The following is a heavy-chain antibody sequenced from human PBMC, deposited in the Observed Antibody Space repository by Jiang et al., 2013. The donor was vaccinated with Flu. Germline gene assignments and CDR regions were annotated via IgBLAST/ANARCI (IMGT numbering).Heavy chain of an antibody. CDR1: GGSISSHY. V-gene: IGHV4-59*08. J-gene: IGHJ4*02. CDR3: ARHVAYCGGDCYSFDY. CDR2: IFHSGST. D-gene: IGHD2-21*02. Sequence: GPGLVKPSETLSLTCSVSGGSISSHYWSWIRQPPGKGLEWIGYIFHSGSTKYNPSLKSRVTISVDTSKKQFSLKLTSVTAADTAVYYCARHVAYCGGDCYSFDYWGQGTLVSVSS.